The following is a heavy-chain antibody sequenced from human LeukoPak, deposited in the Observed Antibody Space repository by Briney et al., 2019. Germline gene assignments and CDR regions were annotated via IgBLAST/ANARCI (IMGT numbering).Heavy chain of an antibody. V-gene: IGHV3-13*01. CDR2: IGTAGGT. Sequence: PGGSLRLSCAAPGFTFSSYDMHWVRQATGKGLEWVSAIGTAGGTYYPGSVKGRFTISRENAKNSLYLQMNSLRAGDTAVYYCARSRSGVVADAFDIWGQGTMVTVSS. J-gene: IGHJ3*02. D-gene: IGHD2-15*01. CDR1: GFTFSSYD. CDR3: ARSRSGVVADAFDI.